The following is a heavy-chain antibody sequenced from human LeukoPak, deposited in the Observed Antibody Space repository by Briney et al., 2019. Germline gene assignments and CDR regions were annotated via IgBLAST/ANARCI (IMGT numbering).Heavy chain of an antibody. CDR1: RCSLRSYA. J-gene: IGHJ4*02. CDR3: AREAAAGLLYFDY. V-gene: IGHV1-69*05. CDR2: IIPIFGTA. D-gene: IGHD6-13*01. Sequence: GFSDKVSCKASRCSLRSYAISWVRQAPAQGLEWMGGIIPIFGTANYAQKFQGRVTITTDEYPSTPYMELSSLRSEATSEYYCAREAAAGLLYFDYWGQGTLVTVSS.